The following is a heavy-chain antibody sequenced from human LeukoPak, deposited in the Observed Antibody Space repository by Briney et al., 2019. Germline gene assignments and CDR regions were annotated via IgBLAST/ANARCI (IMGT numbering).Heavy chain of an antibody. CDR3: ARGFTMVRGVIITRFGYYYYGMDV. J-gene: IGHJ6*04. V-gene: IGHV4-4*02. CDR2: IYHSGST. Sequence: SGTLSLTCAVSGGSISSSNWWSWVRQPPGKGLEWIGEIYHSGSTNYNPSLKSRVTISVDTSKNQFSLKLSSVTAADTAVYYCARGFTMVRGVIITRFGYYYYGMDVWGKGTTVTVSS. CDR1: GGSISSSNW. D-gene: IGHD3-10*01.